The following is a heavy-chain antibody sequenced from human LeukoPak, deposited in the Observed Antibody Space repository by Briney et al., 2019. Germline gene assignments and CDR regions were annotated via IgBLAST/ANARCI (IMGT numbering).Heavy chain of an antibody. D-gene: IGHD3-16*01. J-gene: IGHJ4*02. CDR3: AADSAEVGRGEFDY. V-gene: IGHV3-15*01. CDR1: GFIFKNAW. Sequence: PGGSLRLSCAASGFIFKNAWMSWVRQAPGKGLEWVGRIKTTDGGAPTDYPAPVKGRVDISRDDAKNTVFLQMNSLQIEDTAVYYCAADSAEVGRGEFDYWGQGILVIVSS. CDR2: IKTTDGGAPT.